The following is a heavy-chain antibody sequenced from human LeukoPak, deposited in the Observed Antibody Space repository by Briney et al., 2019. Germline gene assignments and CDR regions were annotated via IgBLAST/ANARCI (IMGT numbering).Heavy chain of an antibody. V-gene: IGHV4-39*01. CDR2: IYYSGST. Sequence: SETLSLTCTVSGGSISSSSYYLGWIRQPPGKGLEWIVSIYYSGSTYYNPSLKSRVTISVDTSKNQFSLKLSSVTAADTAVYYCARQGGTGTDYYYYGMDVWGQGTTVTVSS. CDR3: ARQGGTGTDYYYYGMDV. CDR1: GGSISSSSYY. D-gene: IGHD1-1*01. J-gene: IGHJ6*02.